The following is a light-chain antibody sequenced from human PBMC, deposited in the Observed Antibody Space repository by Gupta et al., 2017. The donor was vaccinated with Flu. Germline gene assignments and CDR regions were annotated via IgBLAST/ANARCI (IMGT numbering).Light chain of an antibody. CDR1: LNVGETT. J-gene: IGKJ4*01. CDR2: GTV. V-gene: IGKV3-20*01. CDR3: QQRGCNSYLT. Sequence: ENVLTQSPGTLSLPPGQRSTLSCRAILNVGETTLGWYKHKAGQAPRLLISGTVIRDTGMPDRFSGCGYGKDLTLTSSRRVQVDSAGYYCQQRGCNSYLTFGHGTQVEIK.